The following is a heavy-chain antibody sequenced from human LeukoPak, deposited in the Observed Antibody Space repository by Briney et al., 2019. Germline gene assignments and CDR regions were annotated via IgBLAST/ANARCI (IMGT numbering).Heavy chain of an antibody. CDR2: IYHSGST. D-gene: IGHD3-10*01. CDR1: GYSISSGYY. Sequence: SETLSLTCAVSGYSISSGYYWGWIRQPPGKGLEWIESIYHSGSTYYNPSLKSRVTISVDTSKNQFSLKLSSVTAADTAVYYCARYGRKLWFGELRVSYWGQGTLVTVSS. J-gene: IGHJ4*02. CDR3: ARYGRKLWFGELRVSY. V-gene: IGHV4-38-2*01.